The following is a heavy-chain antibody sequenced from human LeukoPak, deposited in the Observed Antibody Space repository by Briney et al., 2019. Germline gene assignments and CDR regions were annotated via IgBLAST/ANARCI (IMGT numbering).Heavy chain of an antibody. Sequence: GGSLRLSCAASGFTFSSYGMHWVRQAPGKGLEWVAFIRYDGNNKYYADSVKGRFTISRDNSKNTLYLQMNSLRAEDTAVYYCAKDLIRGPKAPIDYWGQGTLVTVSS. D-gene: IGHD3-10*01. CDR1: GFTFSSYG. J-gene: IGHJ4*02. CDR3: AKDLIRGPKAPIDY. V-gene: IGHV3-30*02. CDR2: IRYDGNNK.